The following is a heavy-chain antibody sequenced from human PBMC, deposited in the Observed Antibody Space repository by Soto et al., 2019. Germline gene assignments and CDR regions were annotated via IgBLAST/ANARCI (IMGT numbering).Heavy chain of an antibody. CDR3: AREWGAEYSGHLRELQDYYYYGMDV. Sequence: GGSLRLSCAASGFTFSSYGMHWVRQAPGKGLEWVAVIWYDGSNKYYADSVKGRFTISRDNSKNTLYLQMNSLRAEETAVYYCAREWGAEYSGHLRELQDYYYYGMDVWGQGTTVTVSS. D-gene: IGHD5-12*01. V-gene: IGHV3-33*01. J-gene: IGHJ6*02. CDR2: IWYDGSNK. CDR1: GFTFSSYG.